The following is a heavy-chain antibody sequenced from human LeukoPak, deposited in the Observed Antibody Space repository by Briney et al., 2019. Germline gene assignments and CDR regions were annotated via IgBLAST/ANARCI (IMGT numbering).Heavy chain of an antibody. Sequence: SETLSLTCAVYGGSFSGYYWSWIRQPPGKGLEWIGEINHSGSTNYNPSLKSRVTISVGTSKNQFSLKLSSVTAADTAVYYCARVGDYGDYALRYPFDYWGRGTLVTVSS. D-gene: IGHD4-17*01. CDR2: INHSGST. V-gene: IGHV4-34*01. J-gene: IGHJ4*02. CDR1: GGSFSGYY. CDR3: ARVGDYGDYALRYPFDY.